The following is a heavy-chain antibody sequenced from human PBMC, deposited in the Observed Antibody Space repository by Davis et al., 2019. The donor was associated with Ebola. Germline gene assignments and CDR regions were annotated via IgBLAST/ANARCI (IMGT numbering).Heavy chain of an antibody. CDR1: GFIFSDYW. V-gene: IGHV3-74*01. J-gene: IGHJ4*02. D-gene: IGHD6-25*01. Sequence: GSLKISCAASGFIFSDYWMNWVRQTPGKGLVWVSRITNDGTRTSYADSVQGRFTISRDNAKNTLFLQLNSLRVEDTAIYYCARREAASIDYWGQGTLVTVSS. CDR3: ARREAASIDY. CDR2: ITNDGTRT.